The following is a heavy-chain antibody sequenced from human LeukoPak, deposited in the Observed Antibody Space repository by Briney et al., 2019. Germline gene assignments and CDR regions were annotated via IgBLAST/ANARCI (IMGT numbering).Heavy chain of an antibody. CDR1: GGSISSYY. J-gene: IGHJ4*02. D-gene: IGHD6-6*01. CDR2: IYYSGST. V-gene: IGHV4-59*01. Sequence: SETLSLTCTVSGGSISSYYWSWIRQPPGKGLEWIGYIYYSGSTNYNPSLKSRVTISVDTSKNQFSLKLSSVTAADTAVYYCARGALLQLGVDYWGQGTLVTVSS. CDR3: ARGALLQLGVDY.